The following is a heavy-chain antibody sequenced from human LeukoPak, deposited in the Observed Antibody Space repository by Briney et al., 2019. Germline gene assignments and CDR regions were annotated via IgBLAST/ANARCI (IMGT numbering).Heavy chain of an antibody. CDR3: ARGRGGFYGSGSYPYYYYYYGMDV. D-gene: IGHD3-10*01. CDR2: IYYSGST. CDR1: GGSISSGGYY. Sequence: TSQTLSLTCTVSGGSISSGGYYWSWIRQHPGKGLEWIGYIYYSGSTYYNPSLKSRVTISVDTSKNQFSLKLSSVTAAGTAVYYCARGRGGFYGSGSYPYYYYYYGMDVWGQGTTVTVSS. V-gene: IGHV4-31*03. J-gene: IGHJ6*02.